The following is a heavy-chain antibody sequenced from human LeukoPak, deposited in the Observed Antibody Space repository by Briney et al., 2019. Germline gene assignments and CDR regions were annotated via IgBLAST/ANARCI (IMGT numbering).Heavy chain of an antibody. CDR2: IYTRGST. D-gene: IGHD5-18*01. J-gene: IGHJ4*02. Sequence: SETLSLTCTVSGGSISNDYWSWIRQAAGKELEWIGRIYTRGSTNYNPSLKSRVTISIDKSKNQFFLNLTSVTAADTALYYCARDRSGYSEYYFDYWGQGSLVTVSS. V-gene: IGHV4-4*07. CDR3: ARDRSGYSEYYFDY. CDR1: GGSISNDY.